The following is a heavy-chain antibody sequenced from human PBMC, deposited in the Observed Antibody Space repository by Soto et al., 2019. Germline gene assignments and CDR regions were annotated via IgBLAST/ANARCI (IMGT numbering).Heavy chain of an antibody. CDR1: GGSISSYY. CDR2: IYYSGST. V-gene: IGHV4-30-4*01. D-gene: IGHD1-26*01. CDR3: ASLPSGSYLGFDY. J-gene: IGHJ4*02. Sequence: SETLSLTCTVSGGSISSYYWSWIRQPPGKGLEWIGYIYYSGSTYYNPSLKSRVTISVDTSKNQFSLKLSSVTAADTAVYYCASLPSGSYLGFDYWGQGTLVTVSS.